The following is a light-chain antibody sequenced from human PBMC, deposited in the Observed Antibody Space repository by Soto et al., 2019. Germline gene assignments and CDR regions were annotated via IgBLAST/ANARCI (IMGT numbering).Light chain of an antibody. V-gene: IGKV1-5*03. CDR2: KAS. CDR1: QTIDSW. Sequence: DIQMTQSPSTLSGSVGDRVTITCRASQTIDSWLAWYQQRPGKPPNLLIYKASTLASGVPSRFSGSGSGTEFTLTISSLQPDDFATYYCQQYNSYSGRTFGQGTKVDIK. J-gene: IGKJ1*01. CDR3: QQYNSYSGRT.